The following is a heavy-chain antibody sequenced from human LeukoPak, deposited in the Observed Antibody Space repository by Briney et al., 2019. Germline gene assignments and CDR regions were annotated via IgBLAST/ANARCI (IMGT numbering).Heavy chain of an antibody. CDR3: ASLTPYYDSSGYYFGY. V-gene: IGHV3-23*01. CDR1: GFTSSSYA. CDR2: ISGSGGST. D-gene: IGHD3-22*01. Sequence: GGSLRLSCAASGFTSSSYAMSWVRQAPGKGLEWVSAISGSGGSTYYADSVKGRFTISRDNSKNTLYLQMNSLRAEDTAVYYCASLTPYYDSSGYYFGYWGQGTLVTVSS. J-gene: IGHJ4*02.